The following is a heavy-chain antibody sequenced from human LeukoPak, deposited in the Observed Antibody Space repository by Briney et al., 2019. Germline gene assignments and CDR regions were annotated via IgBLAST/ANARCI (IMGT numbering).Heavy chain of an antibody. Sequence: GGSLRLSCAASGFTFSSYAMHWVRQAPGKGLEWVAVISYDGSNKYYADSVKGRFTISRDNSKNTLYLQMNSLRAEDTAVYYCAKGHRIVATIEPYFDYWGQGTLVTVSS. CDR3: AKGHRIVATIEPYFDY. CDR2: ISYDGSNK. V-gene: IGHV3-30*04. CDR1: GFTFSSYA. D-gene: IGHD5-12*01. J-gene: IGHJ4*02.